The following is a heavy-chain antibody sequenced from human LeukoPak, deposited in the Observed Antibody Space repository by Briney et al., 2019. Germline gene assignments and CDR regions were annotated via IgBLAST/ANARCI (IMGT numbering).Heavy chain of an antibody. Sequence: TGGSLRLSCAASGFTFSSYAMSWVRQAPGKGLEWVSTISGSGGSTYYADSVKGRFTISRDNSKNTLYLQMNSLRAEDTAVYYCAKDPSRSDAFDIWGQGTMVTVSS. J-gene: IGHJ3*02. CDR2: ISGSGGST. CDR1: GFTFSSYA. CDR3: AKDPSRSDAFDI. V-gene: IGHV3-23*01.